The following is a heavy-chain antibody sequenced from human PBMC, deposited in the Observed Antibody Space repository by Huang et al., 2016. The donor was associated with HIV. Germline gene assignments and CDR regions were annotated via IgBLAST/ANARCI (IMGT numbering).Heavy chain of an antibody. J-gene: IGHJ5*02. D-gene: IGHD6-19*01. CDR3: VRDQGRLAVGGIDNWFDP. CDR2: VYDSWTT. CDR1: GDSVRSHY. Sequence: QVRLQESGPGLVKPSETLSLSCTVSGDSVRSHYWGWIRHPPGKGLEWIGTVYDSWTTKYNPRLKSRITISVDTSKNGFSLNITSVSAADTAMYFCVRDQGRLAVGGIDNWFDPWGQGALVTVSS. V-gene: IGHV4-59*02.